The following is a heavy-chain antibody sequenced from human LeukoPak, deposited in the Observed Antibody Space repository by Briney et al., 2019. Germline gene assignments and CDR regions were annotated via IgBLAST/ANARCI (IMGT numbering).Heavy chain of an antibody. J-gene: IGHJ4*02. CDR3: ARGYYSSGWTEGSDY. CDR1: GYTFTSYD. V-gene: IGHV1-8*03. D-gene: IGHD6-19*01. Sequence: ASVKVSCKASGYTFTSYDINWVRQATGQGLEWMGWMNPNSGNTGYAQKFQGRVTITRNTSISTAYMELSSLRSEDTAVYYCARGYYSSGWTEGSDYWGQGTLVTVSS. CDR2: MNPNSGNT.